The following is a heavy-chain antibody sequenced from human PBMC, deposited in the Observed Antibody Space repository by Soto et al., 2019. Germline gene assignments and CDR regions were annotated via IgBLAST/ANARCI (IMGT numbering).Heavy chain of an antibody. D-gene: IGHD6-6*01. CDR1: GYTFTGYY. Sequence: ASGKVSCKASGYTFTGYYMHWVRQAPGQGLEWMGWINPNSGGTNYAQKFQGWVNMTRDASISTAYMELSRLRSDDTAVYYCARGRIAARPYNWFDPWGQGTLVTVSS. CDR3: ARGRIAARPYNWFDP. J-gene: IGHJ5*02. CDR2: INPNSGGT. V-gene: IGHV1-2*04.